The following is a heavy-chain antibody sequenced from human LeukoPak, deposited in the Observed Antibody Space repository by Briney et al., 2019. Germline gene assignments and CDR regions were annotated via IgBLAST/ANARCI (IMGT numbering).Heavy chain of an antibody. CDR3: AKDLIRFLEWSLHYYYYYYMDV. CDR2: IRYDGSNK. D-gene: IGHD3-3*01. CDR1: GFTFSSYG. V-gene: IGHV3-30*02. Sequence: GGSLRLSCAASGFTFSSYGMHWVRQAPGKGLEWVAFIRYDGSNKYYADSVKGRFTISRDNSKNTLYLQMNSLRAEDTAVYYCAKDLIRFLEWSLHYYYYYYMDVWGKGTTVTVSS. J-gene: IGHJ6*03.